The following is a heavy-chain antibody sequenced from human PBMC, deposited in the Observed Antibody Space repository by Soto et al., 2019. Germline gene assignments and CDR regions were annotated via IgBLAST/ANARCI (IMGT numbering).Heavy chain of an antibody. D-gene: IGHD5-12*01. V-gene: IGHV6-1*01. CDR2: TYYRSKWYN. CDR1: GDSVSSNSAA. Sequence: SQTLSLTCAISGDSVSSNSAAWNWIRQSPSRGLEWLGRTYYRSKWYNDYAVSVKSRITINPDTSKNQFSLQLNSVTPEDTAVYYCARGRPRVATRDYYYYYGMDVWGKGTTVTVSS. J-gene: IGHJ6*04. CDR3: ARGRPRVATRDYYYYYGMDV.